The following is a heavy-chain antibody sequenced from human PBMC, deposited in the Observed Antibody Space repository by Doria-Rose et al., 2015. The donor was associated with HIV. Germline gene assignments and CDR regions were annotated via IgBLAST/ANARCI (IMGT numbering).Heavy chain of an antibody. CDR1: GGSFSGYY. CDR3: ARGLLRGGWNDVDYYYGMDV. CDR2: INHRGSN. J-gene: IGHJ6*02. V-gene: IGHV4-34*01. Sequence: QVQLQQWGAGLVKPSETLSLTCAVFGGSFSGYYWSWIRQPPAKGLAWSGAINHRGSNNYETSLKSRVTISLDTSKNLFSLKLSSVTAADTAVYYCARGLLRGGWNDVDYYYGMDVWGQGTTVTVSS. D-gene: IGHD1-1*01.